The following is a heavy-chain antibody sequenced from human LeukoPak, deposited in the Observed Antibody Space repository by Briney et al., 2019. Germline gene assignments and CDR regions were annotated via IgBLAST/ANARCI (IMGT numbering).Heavy chain of an antibody. J-gene: IGHJ4*02. V-gene: IGHV1-18*01. D-gene: IGHD1-26*01. CDR1: GYTFTTSY. CDR3: ARGGTYYPCIDY. CDR2: VSAYSGKT. Sequence: GASVRVSCKASGYTFTTSYINWVRQAPGQGLERMGWVSAYSGKTSYAQKFQGRVTMTTDSSTNTAYMDLTSLRSDDTAVYYCARGGTYYPCIDYWGQGTQVTVSS.